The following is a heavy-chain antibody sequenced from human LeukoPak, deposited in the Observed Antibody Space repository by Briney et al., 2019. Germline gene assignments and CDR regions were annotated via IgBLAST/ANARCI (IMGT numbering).Heavy chain of an antibody. D-gene: IGHD3-22*01. Sequence: GGSLRLSCAASGFTFSTYSMNWVRQAPGKGLEWVSSISSSSSYKYYADSVKGRFTISRDNAKNSLYLQMNSLRAEDTAVYYCARTDYDRTGYYHAFDIWGQGTMVTVSS. CDR2: ISSSSSYK. CDR3: ARTDYDRTGYYHAFDI. V-gene: IGHV3-21*01. CDR1: GFTFSTYS. J-gene: IGHJ3*02.